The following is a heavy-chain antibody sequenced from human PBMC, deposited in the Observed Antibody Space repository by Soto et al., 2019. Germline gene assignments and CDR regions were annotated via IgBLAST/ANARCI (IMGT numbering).Heavy chain of an antibody. V-gene: IGHV4-34*01. D-gene: IGHD3-10*01. J-gene: IGHJ6*02. CDR3: ARVSGIYYYGMDV. Sequence: QVKLQQWGAGLLKPSETLSLTCAVYGGSFSVYYWSWIRQPPGKGLEWIGEINHSGSTNYNPSLKSRVTISVDTSKNQVSLKLSSVTAADTAVYYCARVSGIYYYGMDVWGQGTTVTVSS. CDR1: GGSFSVYY. CDR2: INHSGST.